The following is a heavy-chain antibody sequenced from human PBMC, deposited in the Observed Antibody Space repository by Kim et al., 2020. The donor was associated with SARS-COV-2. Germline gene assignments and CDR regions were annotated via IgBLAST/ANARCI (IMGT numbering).Heavy chain of an antibody. D-gene: IGHD4-17*01. CDR1: GFIFSRYS. CDR2: IHTSGNKA. J-gene: IGHJ3*01. Sequence: GGSLRLSCAASGFIFSRYSFNWVRQAPGKGLEWVSSIHTSGNKAYYADSVKGRFTISRDNANNPLFLQMNSLGAEDTAVYYCARDSQPCTYGATSNDAFDGWGQGTLATVSS. V-gene: IGHV3-21*01. CDR3: ARDSQPCTYGATSNDAFDG.